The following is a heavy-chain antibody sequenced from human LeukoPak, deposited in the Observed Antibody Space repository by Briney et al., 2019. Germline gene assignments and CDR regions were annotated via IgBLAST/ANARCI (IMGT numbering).Heavy chain of an antibody. CDR1: GYTFTSYA. CDR2: INTNTGNP. Sequence: ASVKVSCKASGYTFTSYAMNWVRQAPGQGLEWMGWINTNTGNPTYPQGFTGRFVFSLDTSVSTAYLQISSLKAEDTAVYYCARERGLWFGELLPNYYYGMDVWGQGTTVTVSS. D-gene: IGHD3-10*01. V-gene: IGHV7-4-1*02. CDR3: ARERGLWFGELLPNYYYGMDV. J-gene: IGHJ6*02.